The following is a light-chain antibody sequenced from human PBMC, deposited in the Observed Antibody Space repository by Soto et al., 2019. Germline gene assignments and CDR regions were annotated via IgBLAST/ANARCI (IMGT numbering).Light chain of an antibody. Sequence: QSALTQPASVSGSPGQSITISCTGTSSDVGSYNYVSWYQQQPGKAPKLMIYEVNNRPSGVSNRFSGSKSGNTASLTISGLEAEDEAYYYCSSYRSISTRVFGGGTQLTVL. CDR1: SSDVGSYNY. J-gene: IGLJ3*02. V-gene: IGLV2-14*01. CDR2: EVN. CDR3: SSYRSISTRV.